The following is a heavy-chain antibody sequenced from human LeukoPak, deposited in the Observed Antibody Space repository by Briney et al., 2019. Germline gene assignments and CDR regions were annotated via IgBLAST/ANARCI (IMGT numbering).Heavy chain of an antibody. CDR1: GVSISSYY. CDR2: IYTSGST. CDR3: ARDYYGIYYFDY. Sequence: SETLSLTCTVSGVSISSYYWSWIRQHAGKGLEWIGRIYTSGSTNYNPSLKSRVTMSVDTSKNHFSLKLSSVTAADTAVYYCARDYYGIYYFDYWGQGTLVTVSS. D-gene: IGHD3-10*01. V-gene: IGHV4-4*07. J-gene: IGHJ4*02.